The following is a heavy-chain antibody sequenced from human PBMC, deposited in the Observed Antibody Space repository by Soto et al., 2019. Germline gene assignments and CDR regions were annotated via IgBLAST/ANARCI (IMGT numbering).Heavy chain of an antibody. Sequence: PSETLSLTCTVSGGSISSGGYYWSWIRQHPGKGLEWIGYIYYSGSTYYNPSLKSRVTISVDTSKNQFSLKLSSVTAADTAVYYCARGGAARPYYFDYWGQGTLVTVS. D-gene: IGHD6-6*01. CDR2: IYYSGST. CDR3: ARGGAARPYYFDY. J-gene: IGHJ4*02. V-gene: IGHV4-31*03. CDR1: GGSISSGGYY.